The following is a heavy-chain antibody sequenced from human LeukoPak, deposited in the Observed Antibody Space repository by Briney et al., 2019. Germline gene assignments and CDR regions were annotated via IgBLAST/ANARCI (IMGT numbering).Heavy chain of an antibody. CDR2: IYPGDSDT. CDR3: ATRYNYYDSSGYYYFDY. CDR1: GYSFTTYW. D-gene: IGHD3-22*01. J-gene: IGHJ4*02. Sequence: GESLKISCQGSGYSFTTYWIGWVRQMPGKGLEWMGIIYPGDSDTRYSPSFQGQVTISADKSISTAYLQWSSLKASDTAMYYCATRYNYYDSSGYYYFDYWGQGTLVTVSS. V-gene: IGHV5-51*01.